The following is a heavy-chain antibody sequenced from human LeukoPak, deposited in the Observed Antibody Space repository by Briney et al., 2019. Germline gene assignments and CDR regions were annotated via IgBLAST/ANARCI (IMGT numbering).Heavy chain of an antibody. Sequence: NLSETLSLTCTVSHYSISSNYYWGWIRQPPGKGLEWIGSIYHSGSTYYNPSLKSRVTISVETSKNQFSLKLTSVTAADTAVYYCARSSGYMSYWGQGTLVTVSS. J-gene: IGHJ4*02. CDR2: IYHSGST. CDR3: ARSSGYMSY. V-gene: IGHV4-38-2*02. D-gene: IGHD3-22*01. CDR1: HYSISSNYY.